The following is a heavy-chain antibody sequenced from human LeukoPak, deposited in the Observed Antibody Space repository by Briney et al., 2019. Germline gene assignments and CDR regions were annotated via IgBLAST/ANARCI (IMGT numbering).Heavy chain of an antibody. D-gene: IGHD5-18*01. Sequence: PSETLSLTCTVSGGSISSYYWSWIRQPPGKGLEWIGYIYYGGSTNYNPSLKSRVTISVDTSKNQFSLKLSSVTAADTAVYYCARLYRGYGDYWGQGTLVTVSS. CDR3: ARLYRGYGDY. CDR2: IYYGGST. CDR1: GGSISSYY. J-gene: IGHJ4*02. V-gene: IGHV4-59*08.